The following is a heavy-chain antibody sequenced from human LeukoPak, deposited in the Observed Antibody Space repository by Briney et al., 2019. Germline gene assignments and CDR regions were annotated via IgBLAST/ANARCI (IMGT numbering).Heavy chain of an antibody. V-gene: IGHV3-30*02. D-gene: IGHD6-19*01. Sequence: GGSLRLSCAASGFTFSSYGMHWVRQAPGKGLEWVAFIRYDGSNKYYADSVKCRFTISRDNSKNTLYLQMNSLRAEDTAVYYCARVDRQWLPKEAFDIWGQGTMVTVSP. J-gene: IGHJ3*02. CDR3: ARVDRQWLPKEAFDI. CDR1: GFTFSSYG. CDR2: IRYDGSNK.